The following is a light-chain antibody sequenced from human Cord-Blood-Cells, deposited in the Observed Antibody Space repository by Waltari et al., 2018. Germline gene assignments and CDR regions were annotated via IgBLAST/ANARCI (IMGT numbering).Light chain of an antibody. V-gene: IGLV2-23*02. CDR3: CSYAGSSTYV. Sequence: QSALTQPASVSGSPGQSITISCTGTSSDVGSYNLVPWYQQTPGKAPKLMIYEVSKRPSGVSNRFSGSKSGNTASLTISGLQAEDEADYYCCSYAGSSTYVFGTGTKVTVL. J-gene: IGLJ1*01. CDR2: EVS. CDR1: SSDVGSYNL.